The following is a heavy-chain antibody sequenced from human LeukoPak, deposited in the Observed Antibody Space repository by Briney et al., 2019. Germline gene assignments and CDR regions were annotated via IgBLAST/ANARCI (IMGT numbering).Heavy chain of an antibody. J-gene: IGHJ4*02. CDR1: GGSFSGYY. CDR3: ARGRSSGWYGYYFDY. Sequence: SETLSLTCAVYGGSFSGYYRSWIRQPPGKGLEWIGEINHSGSTNYNPSLKSRVTISVDTSKNQFSLKLSSVTAADTAVYYCARGRSSGWYGYYFDYWGQGTLVTVSS. CDR2: INHSGST. D-gene: IGHD6-19*01. V-gene: IGHV4-34*01.